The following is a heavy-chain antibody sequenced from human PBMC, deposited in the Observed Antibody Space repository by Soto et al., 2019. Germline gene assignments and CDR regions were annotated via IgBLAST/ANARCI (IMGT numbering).Heavy chain of an antibody. V-gene: IGHV3-23*01. CDR1: GFTFSIYA. CDR2: VSIGGST. CDR3: AKRRGAGGHFDY. J-gene: IGHJ4*02. D-gene: IGHD2-15*01. Sequence: GGSLRLSCAASGFTFSIYAMGWVRQGPGKGLEWVAVVSIGGSTHYADSVRGRFTISRDNSKNTLSLQMNSLTAEDTAVYFCAKRRGAGGHFDYWGQGTLVTVSS.